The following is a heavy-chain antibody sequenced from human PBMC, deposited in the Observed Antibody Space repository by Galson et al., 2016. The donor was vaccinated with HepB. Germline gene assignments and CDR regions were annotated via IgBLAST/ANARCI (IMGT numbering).Heavy chain of an antibody. CDR3: AREGNYYTLEY. CDR2: VIPGNGDT. D-gene: IGHD1-26*01. V-gene: IGHV1-3*01. CDR1: AYTFTNYA. J-gene: IGHJ4*02. Sequence: SVKVSCKASAYTFTNYAIHWVRQAPGQGLEWMGWVIPGNGDTKYSQTFQGRVTFARDTSANTAYMALSSLRSEETAVYYCAREGNYYTLEYWGQGTLVTVSS.